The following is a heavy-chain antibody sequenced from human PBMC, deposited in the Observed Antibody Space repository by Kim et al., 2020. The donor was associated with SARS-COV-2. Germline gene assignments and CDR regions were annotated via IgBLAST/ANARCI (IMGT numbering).Heavy chain of an antibody. J-gene: IGHJ4*02. Sequence: KGRFTISRENSKNTLYLQMNSLRAEDTAVYYCARPQELLWFGELFSYFDYWGQGTLVTVSS. V-gene: IGHV3-30*01. D-gene: IGHD3-10*01. CDR3: ARPQELLWFGELFSYFDY.